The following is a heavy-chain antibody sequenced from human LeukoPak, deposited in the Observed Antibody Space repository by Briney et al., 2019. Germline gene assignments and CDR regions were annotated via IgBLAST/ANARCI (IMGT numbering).Heavy chain of an antibody. D-gene: IGHD2-2*01. Sequence: PGGSQRLSCAASGFTFSSYSMNWVRQAPGKGLEWVSSIGSSGLPIFYADSVKGRFTISRDNVRKSLDLQMDSLRVEDTAVYFCATVVPADIWGQGTLVIVSS. V-gene: IGHV3-48*04. J-gene: IGHJ4*02. CDR2: IGSSGLPI. CDR1: GFTFSSYS. CDR3: ATVVPADI.